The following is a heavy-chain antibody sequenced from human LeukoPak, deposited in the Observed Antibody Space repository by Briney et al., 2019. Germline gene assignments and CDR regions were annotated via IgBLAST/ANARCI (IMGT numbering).Heavy chain of an antibody. CDR1: GFSFSNCY. D-gene: IGHD3-10*01. Sequence: GGSLRLSCAASGFSFSNCYMHWVRQAPGKGLEWVAVISQDERYQYYVDSVKGRFTISRDNSKDTVSLQMNRLTVEDTATYYCVKDRVNSWAFDSWGQGTLVTVSS. CDR3: VKDRVNSWAFDS. V-gene: IGHV3-30*18. CDR2: ISQDERYQ. J-gene: IGHJ4*02.